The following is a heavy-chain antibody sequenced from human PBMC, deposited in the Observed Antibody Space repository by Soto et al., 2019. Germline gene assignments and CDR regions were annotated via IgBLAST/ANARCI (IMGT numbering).Heavy chain of an antibody. CDR2: INHSGST. CDR1: GGSFSGYY. V-gene: IGHV4-34*01. J-gene: IGHJ5*02. D-gene: IGHD5-12*01. Sequence: SETLSLTCAVYGGSFSGYYWSWIRQPPGKGLEWIGEINHSGSTNYNPSLKSRVTISVDTSKNQFSLKLSSVTAADTAVYYCARDRWLRFLRWFDPWGQGTLVTVSS. CDR3: ARDRWLRFLRWFDP.